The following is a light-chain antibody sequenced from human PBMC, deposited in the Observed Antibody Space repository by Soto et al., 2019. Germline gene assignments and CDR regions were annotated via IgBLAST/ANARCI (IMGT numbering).Light chain of an antibody. CDR2: AAS. CDR3: QQYNNWPPLT. CDR1: QCVSSN. Sequence: EIVMTQSPATLSVSPGERATLSCRASQCVSSNLAWYQQKPGQAPRLLIYAASTRATGIPARFSGSGSGAEFTLTISSLQSEDFAVYYCQQYNNWPPLTFGGGTKVDIK. V-gene: IGKV3-15*01. J-gene: IGKJ4*01.